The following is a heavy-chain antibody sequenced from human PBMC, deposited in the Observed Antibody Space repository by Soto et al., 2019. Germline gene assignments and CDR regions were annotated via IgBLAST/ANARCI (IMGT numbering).Heavy chain of an antibody. CDR3: ARDPVSSSSRTPGY. CDR1: GGSISSSNW. Sequence: QVQLQESGPGLVKPSGTLSLTCAVSGGSISSSNWWSWVRQPPGKGLEWIGEIYHSGSTNYNPSLKSRVSLSVGKSKNQSSLELRSVPAADTVVYYCARDPVSSSSRTPGYWGQGTLVTVSS. CDR2: IYHSGST. D-gene: IGHD6-6*01. V-gene: IGHV4-4*02. J-gene: IGHJ4*02.